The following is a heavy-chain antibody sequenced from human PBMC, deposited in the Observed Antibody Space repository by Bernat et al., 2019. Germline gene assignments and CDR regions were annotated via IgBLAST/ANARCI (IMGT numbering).Heavy chain of an antibody. CDR2: IKGDGSGT. Sequence: EVQLVESGGGLVQPGGSLRLSCAASGFAFSTYWMHWVRQAPGKGLVWVSRIKGDGSGTTYADSVQGRFTISRDNAKNTLYLQMNSLSAEDTAVYYCARDRNYAPFDPWGQGTLVTVSS. CDR1: GFAFSTYW. V-gene: IGHV3-74*01. CDR3: ARDRNYAPFDP. J-gene: IGHJ5*02. D-gene: IGHD3-16*01.